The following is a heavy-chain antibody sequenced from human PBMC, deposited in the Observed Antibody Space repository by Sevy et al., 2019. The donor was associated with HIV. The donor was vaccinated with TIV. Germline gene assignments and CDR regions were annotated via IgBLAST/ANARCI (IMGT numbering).Heavy chain of an antibody. CDR1: GFTFSNYG. CDR3: AKTRYHYHISGFFGGTFVPDY. CDR2: ISFDGSDK. V-gene: IGHV3-30*18. J-gene: IGHJ4*01. Sequence: GGSLRPSCAASGFTFSNYGIHWVRQAPGKGLEWLAFISFDGSDKYYADSVKGRFTISREDSKNTLYLHLNSLRVEDTAVYYCAKTRYHYHISGFFGGTFVPDYWGHGTLVTVSS. D-gene: IGHD3-22*01.